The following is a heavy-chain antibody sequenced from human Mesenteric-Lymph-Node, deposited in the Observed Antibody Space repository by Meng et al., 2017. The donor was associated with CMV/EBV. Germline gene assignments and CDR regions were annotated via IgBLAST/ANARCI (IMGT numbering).Heavy chain of an antibody. Sequence: SCAASAFSFSCCCLHWVRQAPGKWLVWVSRIYSDGSSPSSADSVQGRFTISRDNAKNTLYLQMNSLRAEDTAVYYCARTVGPLYFDYWGQGTLVTVSS. D-gene: IGHD1-26*01. J-gene: IGHJ4*02. V-gene: IGHV3-74*01. CDR1: AFSFSCCC. CDR3: ARTVGPLYFDY. CDR2: IYSDGSSP.